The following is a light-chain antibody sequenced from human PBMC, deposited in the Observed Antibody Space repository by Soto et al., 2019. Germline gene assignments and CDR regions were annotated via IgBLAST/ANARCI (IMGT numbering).Light chain of an antibody. CDR3: SSYTDSPVV. J-gene: IGLJ2*01. CDR2: EVS. CDR1: SSDVGGYNY. V-gene: IGLV2-8*01. Sequence: QSALTQPPSASGSPGQSVAISCTGTSSDVGGYNYVSWYQQHPGKAPKLLIFEVSKRPSGVPDSFSGSKYGNTASLTVSGLQAEAEADYYCSSYTDSPVVFGGGTKPAVL.